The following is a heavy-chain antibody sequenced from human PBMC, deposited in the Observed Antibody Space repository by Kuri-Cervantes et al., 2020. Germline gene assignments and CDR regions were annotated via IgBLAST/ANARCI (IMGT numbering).Heavy chain of an antibody. CDR3: ASLNWGEYYYYGMDV. V-gene: IGHV1-2*02. CDR1: GYTFTGYY. J-gene: IGHJ6*02. CDR2: INPNSGGT. Sequence: ASVKVSCKASGYTFTGYYMHWVRQAPGQGLEWMGWINPNSGGTNYAQKFQGRVTMTRDTSISTAYMELSRLRSNDTAVYYCASLNWGEYYYYGMDVWGQGTTVTVSS. D-gene: IGHD7-27*01.